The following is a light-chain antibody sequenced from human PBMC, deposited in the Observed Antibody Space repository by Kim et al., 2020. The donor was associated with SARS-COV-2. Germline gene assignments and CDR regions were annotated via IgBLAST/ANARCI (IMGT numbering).Light chain of an antibody. J-gene: IGLJ3*02. CDR3: QTWGTGIRV. CDR2: LNSDGSH. V-gene: IGLV4-69*01. Sequence: SVKLTCTRSSGHSSYAIAWHQQQPEKGPRYLMKLNSDGSHSKGDGIPDRFSGSSSGAERYLPISSLQSEDEADYYCQTWGTGIRVFGGGTQLTVL. CDR1: SGHSSYA.